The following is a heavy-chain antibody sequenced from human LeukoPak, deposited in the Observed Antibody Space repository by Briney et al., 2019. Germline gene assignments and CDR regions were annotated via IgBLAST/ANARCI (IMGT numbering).Heavy chain of an antibody. J-gene: IGHJ4*02. CDR2: LIPLVGRA. Sequence: SVKVSCKASGGTLRNYAISWVRQAPGQGLEWMGGLIPLVGRAEYAQKFQGRVTITADEPTNTAYMELNFLRSEDTAVYYCASHKENSDYYFDSWGQGTLVAVSA. V-gene: IGHV1-69*13. CDR1: GGTLRNYA. D-gene: IGHD4-11*01. CDR3: ASHKENSDYYFDS.